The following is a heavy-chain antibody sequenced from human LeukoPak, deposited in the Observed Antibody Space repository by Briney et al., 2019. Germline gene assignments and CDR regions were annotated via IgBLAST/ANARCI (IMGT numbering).Heavy chain of an antibody. D-gene: IGHD6-6*01. V-gene: IGHV3-30*01. CDR2: ISYDGSNK. CDR1: GFTFSSYA. J-gene: IGHJ4*02. CDR3: ARTSIAARPWGHFDY. Sequence: GGSLRLSCAASGFTFSSYAMHWLRQAPGKGLEWVAVISYDGSNKYYADSVKGRFTISRDNSKNTLYLQMNSLRAEDTAVYYCARTSIAARPWGHFDYWGQGTLVTVSS.